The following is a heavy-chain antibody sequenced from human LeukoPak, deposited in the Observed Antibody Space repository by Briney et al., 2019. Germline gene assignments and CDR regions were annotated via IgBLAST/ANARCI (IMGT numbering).Heavy chain of an antibody. D-gene: IGHD3-10*01. V-gene: IGHV4-59*08. CDR1: GDSIRSYD. J-gene: IGHJ5*02. CDR2: ISHSGST. Sequence: PSETLSLTCTVSGDSIRSYDWNWLRQSPGKGLEWIGYISHSGSTNYNPSLKSRVTISVDTSKNQFSLRLCSVTAADTAVYYCARRSYYGSGTYKWFDPWGQGTLVTVSS. CDR3: ARRSYYGSGTYKWFDP.